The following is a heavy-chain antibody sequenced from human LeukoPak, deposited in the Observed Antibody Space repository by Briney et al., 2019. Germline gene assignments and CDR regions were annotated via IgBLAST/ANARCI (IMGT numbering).Heavy chain of an antibody. D-gene: IGHD2-2*01. V-gene: IGHV1-69*04. CDR1: GGTFSSYT. J-gene: IGHJ4*02. CDR2: IIPIFGIA. CDR3: ARDLATSSTRRPRKGSYVDY. Sequence: ASVKVSCKASGGTFSSYTISLVRQAPGQGLEWMGRIIPIFGIANYAQKFQGRVTITSDKSTSTAYMELSSLRSEDTAVYYCARDLATSSTRRPRKGSYVDYWGQGTLVTVSS.